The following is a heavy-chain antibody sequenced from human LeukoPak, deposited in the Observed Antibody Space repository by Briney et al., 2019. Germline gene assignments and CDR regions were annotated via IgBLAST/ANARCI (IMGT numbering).Heavy chain of an antibody. CDR2: ISSSGSTI. D-gene: IGHD3-22*01. CDR3: ASRSRVVVNLYYYYYMDV. CDR1: GFTFSSYE. J-gene: IGHJ6*03. Sequence: GGSLRLSCAASGFTFSSYEMNWVRQAPGKGLEWVSYISSSGSTIYYADSVKGRFTISRDNAKNSLYLQMNSLRAEDTAVYYCASRSRVVVNLYYYYYMDVWGKGTTVTISS. V-gene: IGHV3-48*03.